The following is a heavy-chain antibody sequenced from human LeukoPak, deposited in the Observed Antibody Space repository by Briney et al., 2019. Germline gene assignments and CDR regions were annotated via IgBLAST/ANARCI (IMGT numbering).Heavy chain of an antibody. D-gene: IGHD3-22*01. V-gene: IGHV4-38-2*02. J-gene: IGHJ4*02. CDR2: IYHSGST. Sequence: SETLSLTCTVSGSSISSGYYWGWIRQPPGKELEWIGSIYHSGSTYYNPSLKSRVSISVDTSKNQFSLKLSSVTAADTAVYYCARVGLDSSGYYYSYWGQGTLVTVSS. CDR3: ARVGLDSSGYYYSY. CDR1: GSSISSGYY.